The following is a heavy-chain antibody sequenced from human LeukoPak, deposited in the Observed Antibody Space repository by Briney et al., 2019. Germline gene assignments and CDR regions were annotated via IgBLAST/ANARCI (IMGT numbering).Heavy chain of an antibody. CDR1: GGSISSFY. J-gene: IGHJ3*02. V-gene: IGHV4-4*07. D-gene: IGHD6-13*01. CDR3: ARGSRSSWENDAFDI. Sequence: AETLSLTCTVSGGSISSFYWNWIRQAAGKVLEWIGRMYSSGSTNYNSSLKSRLTMSVDTSKNLFSLKLSSVTAADTAVYYCARGSRSSWENDAFDIWGQGTMVTVSS. CDR2: MYSSGST.